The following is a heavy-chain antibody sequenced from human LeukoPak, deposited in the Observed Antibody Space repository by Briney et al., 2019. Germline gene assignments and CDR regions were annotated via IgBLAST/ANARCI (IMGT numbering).Heavy chain of an antibody. CDR3: ARVGAVAGFDY. D-gene: IGHD6-19*01. Sequence: SETLSLTCAVSGYSISSGYYWGWIRQPPGKGLEWIGSIYHSGSTYYNPSLKSRVTISVDTSKNQFSLKLSSVTAADTAVYYCARVGAVAGFDYWGQGTLVAVSS. CDR1: GYSISSGYY. V-gene: IGHV4-38-2*01. CDR2: IYHSGST. J-gene: IGHJ4*02.